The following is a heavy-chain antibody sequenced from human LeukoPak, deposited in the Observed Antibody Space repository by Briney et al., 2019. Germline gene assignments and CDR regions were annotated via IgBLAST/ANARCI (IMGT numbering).Heavy chain of an antibody. Sequence: PGGSLRLPCAASGFTFSSYGMSWVRQAPGKGLEWVSVTSASGASIYYADPVRGRFTMSRDNSQNMLYLQMNSLRAEDTAVYYCAKALSGGSGMNDYWGQGTLVSVSS. V-gene: IGHV3-23*01. D-gene: IGHD3-10*01. J-gene: IGHJ4*02. CDR3: AKALSGGSGMNDY. CDR1: GFTFSSYG. CDR2: TSASGASI.